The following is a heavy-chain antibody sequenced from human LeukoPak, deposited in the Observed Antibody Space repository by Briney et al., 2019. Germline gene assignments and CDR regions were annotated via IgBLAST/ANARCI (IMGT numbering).Heavy chain of an antibody. CDR2: FDPEQAKT. J-gene: IGHJ4*02. CDR1: GDSLTDLN. D-gene: IGHD3-3*01. CDR3: ATRGGDFWSGFEN. V-gene: IGHV1-24*01. Sequence: ASVKVSCKVSGDSLTDLNIQWVRQAPGKGLECLGGFDPEQAKTIYAQNFQGRVTMTEDASTDTAYMELNSLKPEDTAVYYCATRGGDFWSGFENWGQGTLVTVSS.